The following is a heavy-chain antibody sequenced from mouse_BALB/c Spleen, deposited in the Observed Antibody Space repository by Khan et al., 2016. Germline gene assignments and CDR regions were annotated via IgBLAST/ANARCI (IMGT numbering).Heavy chain of an antibody. CDR2: INTNTGEP. CDR1: EYTFTNYG. D-gene: IGHD2-3*01. J-gene: IGHJ4*01. Sequence: QIQLVQSGPELKKPGETVKISCKASEYTFTNYGMNWVKQAPGKGLKWMGWINTNTGEPTYAEEFKGRFAFSLEASASTAYLQINNLKNEDSATXFCARTGYYPYDAMDYWGQGTSVTVSP. V-gene: IGHV9-3*02. CDR3: ARTGYYPYDAMDY.